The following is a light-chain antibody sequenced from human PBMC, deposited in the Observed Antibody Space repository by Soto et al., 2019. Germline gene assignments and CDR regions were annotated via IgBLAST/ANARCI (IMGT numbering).Light chain of an antibody. CDR2: AAS. V-gene: IGKV1-39*01. CDR1: QSISSY. Sequence: DIQMTQSPSSLSASVGDRVTITCRGSQSISSYLNWYQQKPGKAPKLLIYAASSLPSGVPSRFSGSGSGTDFTLTISSLQPEDFAAYYCQQSYSTPPLTFGDGTKVEIK. CDR3: QQSYSTPPLT. J-gene: IGKJ4*01.